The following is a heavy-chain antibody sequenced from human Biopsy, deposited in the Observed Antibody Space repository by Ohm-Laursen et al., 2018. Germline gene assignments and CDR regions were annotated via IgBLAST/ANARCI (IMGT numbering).Heavy chain of an antibody. CDR3: ARGGFFAYSTFDY. CDR2: ISETTRTI. D-gene: IGHD4-11*01. J-gene: IGHJ4*02. V-gene: IGHV3-48*01. CDR1: GFTFGRYS. Sequence: SLRLSCAASGFTFGRYSMNWIRQAPGKGLEWVSYISETTRTIYYADSVKGRFIISRDNAKNSLYLQMNSLRVDDTAVYYCARGGFFAYSTFDYWGQGALVTVSS.